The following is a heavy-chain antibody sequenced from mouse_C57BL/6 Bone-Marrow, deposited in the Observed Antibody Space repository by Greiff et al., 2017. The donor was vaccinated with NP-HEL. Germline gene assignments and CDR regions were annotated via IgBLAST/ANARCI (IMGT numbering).Heavy chain of an antibody. Sequence: VQLQQSGPGLVQHSQSLSITCTVSGFSLPSYGVHWVRQSPGKGLEWLGVIWSGGSTDYNAAFISRLSISKDNSKSQVFFKMNSLQADDTAIYYCARKFRGGYFWYFDVWGTGTTVTVSS. CDR2: IWSGGST. J-gene: IGHJ1*03. CDR3: ARKFRGGYFWYFDV. D-gene: IGHD2-3*01. CDR1: GFSLPSYG. V-gene: IGHV2-2*01.